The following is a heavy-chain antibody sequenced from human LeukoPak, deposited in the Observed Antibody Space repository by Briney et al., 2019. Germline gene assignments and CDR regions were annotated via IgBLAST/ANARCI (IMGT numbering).Heavy chain of an antibody. V-gene: IGHV3-20*04. CDR3: ARDPTVTTSLFDY. Sequence: GSLRLSCAASGFTFDYYSMSWVRQAPGKGVEWVSGINWNGGSTGYADSVKGRFTISRDNAKNSLYLQMNSLRAEDTALYYCARDPTVTTSLFDYWGQGSLVTVSS. D-gene: IGHD4-17*01. J-gene: IGHJ4*02. CDR2: INWNGGST. CDR1: GFTFDYYS.